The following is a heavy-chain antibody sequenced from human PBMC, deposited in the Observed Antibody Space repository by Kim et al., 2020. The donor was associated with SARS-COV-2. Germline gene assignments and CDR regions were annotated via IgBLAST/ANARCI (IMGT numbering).Heavy chain of an antibody. CDR1: GFTFSSYS. CDR3: ARDMRPRQYIVVMVAATDYWYFDL. CDR2: ISSSSSYI. Sequence: GGSLRLSCAASGFTFSSYSMNWVRQAPGKGLEWVSSISSSSSYIYYADSVKGRFTISRDNAKNSLYLQMNSLRAEDTAVYYCARDMRPRQYIVVMVAATDYWYFDLWGRGTLVTVSS. D-gene: IGHD2-15*01. J-gene: IGHJ2*01. V-gene: IGHV3-21*01.